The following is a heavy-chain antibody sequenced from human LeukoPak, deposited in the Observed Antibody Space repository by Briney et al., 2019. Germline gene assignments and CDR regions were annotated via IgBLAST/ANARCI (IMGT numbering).Heavy chain of an antibody. CDR2: LYYSGST. Sequence: PSETLSRSRTVSGCSTHSCYDYWDWIRQPPGRGLQWIGSLYYSGSTYYNPSLRSRVTISVDTSKNLFYLKLSSVSAADTAVYYWARLSLSVFDYGGQGTLVTVSS. V-gene: IGHV4-39*01. CDR1: GCSTHSCYDY. J-gene: IGHJ4*02. CDR3: ARLSLSVFDY.